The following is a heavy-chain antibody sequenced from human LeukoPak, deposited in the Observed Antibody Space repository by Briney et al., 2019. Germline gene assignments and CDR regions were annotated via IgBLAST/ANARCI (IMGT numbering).Heavy chain of an antibody. CDR3: ARVNVAVAGTYYYYGMDV. D-gene: IGHD6-19*01. Sequence: GGSLRLSCAAFGFTFSSYWMSWVRQAPGKGLEWVANIKQDGSEKYYVDSVKGRFTISRDNAKNSLYLQMNSLRAEDTAVYYCARVNVAVAGTYYYYGMDVWGQGTTVTVSS. V-gene: IGHV3-7*01. CDR1: GFTFSSYW. CDR2: IKQDGSEK. J-gene: IGHJ6*02.